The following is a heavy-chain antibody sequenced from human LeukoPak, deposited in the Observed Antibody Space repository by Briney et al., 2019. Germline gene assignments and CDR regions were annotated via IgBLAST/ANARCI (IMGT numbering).Heavy chain of an antibody. Sequence: GASVKVSCKASGYTFTGYYMHWVRQAPGQGLEWMGWINPNSGGTNYAQKFQGRVTMTRDTSISTAYMELSSLRSEDTAVYYCARHGSGSYYNVWEANSWFDPWGQGTLVTVSS. CDR2: INPNSGGT. CDR1: GYTFTGYY. J-gene: IGHJ5*02. CDR3: ARHGSGSYYNVWEANSWFDP. D-gene: IGHD3-10*01. V-gene: IGHV1-2*02.